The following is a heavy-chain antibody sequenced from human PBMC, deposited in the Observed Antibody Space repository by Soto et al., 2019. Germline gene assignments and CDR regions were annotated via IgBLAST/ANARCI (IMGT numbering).Heavy chain of an antibody. CDR2: IYISGST. Sequence: QVQLQESGPGLVKPSETLSLTCTVSGDSISSYYWSWIRQPAGKGLEWIGRIYISGSTDYNPSLMSGVSMSVDRSKNQFSLKLTSVTAADTAVYYCVRDCSGGGCYSDYGMDVWGQGTTVTVSS. V-gene: IGHV4-4*07. D-gene: IGHD2-15*01. CDR3: VRDCSGGGCYSDYGMDV. J-gene: IGHJ6*02. CDR1: GDSISSYY.